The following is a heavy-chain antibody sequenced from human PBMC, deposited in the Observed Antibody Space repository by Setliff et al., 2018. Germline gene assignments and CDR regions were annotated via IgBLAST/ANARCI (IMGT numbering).Heavy chain of an antibody. D-gene: IGHD3-16*02. J-gene: IGHJ4*02. V-gene: IGHV4-61*02. CDR2: IYTSGST. CDR3: ARDNRDYIWTTFRYQIDY. Sequence: PSETLSLTCTVSGDSISSSSYYWSWIRQPAGKGLEWIGRIYTSGSTNYNPSLKSRVTISVDTSKNQFSLKLSSVTAADTAVYYCARDNRDYIWTTFRYQIDYWGQGTLVTVSS. CDR1: GDSISSSSYY.